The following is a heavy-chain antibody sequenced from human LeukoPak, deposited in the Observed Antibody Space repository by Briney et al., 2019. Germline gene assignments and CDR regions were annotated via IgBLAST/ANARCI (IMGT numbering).Heavy chain of an antibody. CDR2: IKQDGSEK. CDR3: ARAQSGFWSGNCFDY. J-gene: IGHJ4*02. CDR1: GFTFSTPW. V-gene: IGHV3-7*01. D-gene: IGHD3-3*01. Sequence: PGGSLRLSCAASGFTFSTPWMTWVRQAPGKGLEWVANIKQDGSEKYYVDSVKGRFAVSRDNAKNSLYLQMNSLRAEDTAVYYCARAQSGFWSGNCFDYWGQGTLVTVSS.